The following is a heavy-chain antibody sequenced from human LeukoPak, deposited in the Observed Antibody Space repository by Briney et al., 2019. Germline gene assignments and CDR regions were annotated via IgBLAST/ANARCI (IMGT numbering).Heavy chain of an antibody. V-gene: IGHV3-30*18. CDR1: GFTFSSYG. CDR3: AKEGPLNISDQWELPLSFDY. J-gene: IGHJ4*02. D-gene: IGHD1-26*01. Sequence: PGGSLRLSCAASGFTFSSYGMQWVRQAPGKGLEWVAVISYDGSNKYYADSVKGRFTISRDNSKNTLYLQMNSLRAEDTAVYYCAKEGPLNISDQWELPLSFDYWGQGTLVTVSS. CDR2: ISYDGSNK.